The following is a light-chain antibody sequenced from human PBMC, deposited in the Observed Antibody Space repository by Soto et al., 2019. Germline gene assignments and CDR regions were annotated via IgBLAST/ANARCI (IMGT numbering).Light chain of an antibody. CDR1: SSDVGSYNL. Sequence: QSALTQPASVSGSPGQSITISCTGTSSDVGSYNLVSWYQQHPGTAPKLMIYEAFKRPSGVSNRFSGSKSGDTASLTISGLQAEDEADYYCCSYAGSTTLYVVGTGTKLTVL. CDR3: CSYAGSTTLYV. CDR2: EAF. J-gene: IGLJ1*01. V-gene: IGLV2-23*01.